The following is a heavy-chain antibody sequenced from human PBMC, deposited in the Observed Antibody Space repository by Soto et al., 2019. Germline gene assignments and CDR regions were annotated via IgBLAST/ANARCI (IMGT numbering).Heavy chain of an antibody. V-gene: IGHV1-8*01. Sequence: GASVKVSCKASGYTFTSYDINCVRQATGQGLEWMGWMNPNSGNTGYAQKFQGRVTMTRNTSISTAYMELSSLRSEDTAVYYCARGPSRYDSSGYFRDDAFDIWGQGTMVTVSS. CDR2: MNPNSGNT. J-gene: IGHJ3*02. D-gene: IGHD3-22*01. CDR1: GYTFTSYD. CDR3: ARGPSRYDSSGYFRDDAFDI.